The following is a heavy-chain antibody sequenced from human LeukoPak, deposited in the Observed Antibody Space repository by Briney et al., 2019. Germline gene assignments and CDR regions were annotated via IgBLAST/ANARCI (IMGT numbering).Heavy chain of an antibody. CDR2: INPNSGVT. V-gene: IGHV1-2*02. D-gene: IGHD3-10*01. Sequence: ASVKVSCKASGYTFTGYYIHWVRQAPGQGLEWMGWINPNSGVTNYAQKFQGRVTITADESTSTAYMELSSLRSEDTAVYFCARLYGSGKNYFDYWGQGTLVTVSS. CDR3: ARLYGSGKNYFDY. CDR1: GYTFTGYY. J-gene: IGHJ4*02.